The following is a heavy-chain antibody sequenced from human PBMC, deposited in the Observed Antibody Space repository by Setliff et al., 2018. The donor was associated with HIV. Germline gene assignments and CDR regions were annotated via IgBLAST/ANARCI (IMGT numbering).Heavy chain of an antibody. CDR3: ARGRDYVWGSYRPRRYYYYNMDV. Sequence: SETLSLTCAVYDGSLSGYYWSWIRQPPGKGLEWIGEIEHSGSTNYNPSLKSRVTISVDTSKNQFSLKLTSVTAADTAVYYCARGRDYVWGSYRPRRYYYYNMDVWGKGTTVTVSS. CDR2: IEHSGST. CDR1: DGSLSGYY. V-gene: IGHV4-34*01. D-gene: IGHD3-16*02. J-gene: IGHJ6*03.